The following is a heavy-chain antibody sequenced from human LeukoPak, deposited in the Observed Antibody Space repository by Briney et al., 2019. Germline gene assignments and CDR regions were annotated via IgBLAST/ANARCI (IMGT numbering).Heavy chain of an antibody. D-gene: IGHD3-9*01. V-gene: IGHV1-18*01. CDR3: ARGRLDWLLYSWFDP. CDR2: ISAYNGNT. CDR1: AYTFTNYG. J-gene: IGHJ5*02. Sequence: ASVKVSCMASAYTFTNYGISWVRQAPGQGLEWMGWISAYNGNTNYAQKLQGRVTMTTDTSTSTAYMELGSLRSDDTAVYYCARGRLDWLLYSWFDPWGQGTLVTVSS.